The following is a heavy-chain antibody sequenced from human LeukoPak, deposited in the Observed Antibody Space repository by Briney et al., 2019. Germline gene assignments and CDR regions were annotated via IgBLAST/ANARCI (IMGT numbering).Heavy chain of an antibody. D-gene: IGHD1-1*01. Sequence: GASVQVSCKVSGYSLSELSMHWVRQAPGKGLEWLGGFDPEDGETIYAQKFQGRVILTEDTYTDTTYMELRSLRSEDTAVYYCATYPYIWKYFDYWGQGTLLTVSS. CDR1: GYSLSELS. CDR3: ATYPYIWKYFDY. J-gene: IGHJ4*02. V-gene: IGHV1-24*01. CDR2: FDPEDGET.